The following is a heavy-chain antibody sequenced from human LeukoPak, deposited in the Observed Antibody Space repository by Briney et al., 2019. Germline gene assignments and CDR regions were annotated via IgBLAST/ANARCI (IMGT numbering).Heavy chain of an antibody. CDR3: ARQRIAARLIDY. Sequence: SETPSLTCTVSGGSISSSSYYWGWIRQPPGKGLEWIGSIYYSGSTYYNPSLKSRVTISVDTSKNQFSLKLSSVTAADTAVYYCARQRIAARLIDYWGQGTLVTVSS. D-gene: IGHD6-6*01. CDR2: IYYSGST. V-gene: IGHV4-39*01. CDR1: GGSISSSSYY. J-gene: IGHJ4*02.